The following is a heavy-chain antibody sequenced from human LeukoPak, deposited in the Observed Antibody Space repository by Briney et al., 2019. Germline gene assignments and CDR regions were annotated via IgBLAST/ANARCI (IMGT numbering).Heavy chain of an antibody. CDR1: GYTFTSYG. CDR3: ARVPHYYDSSGPVNY. Sequence: ASVTDSCKASGYTFTSYGISWVRQAPGQGLEWMGWISAYNGNTNYAQKLQGRVTMTTDTSTSTAYMELRSLRSDDTAVYYCARVPHYYDSSGPVNYWGQGTLVTVSS. CDR2: ISAYNGNT. V-gene: IGHV1-18*01. J-gene: IGHJ4*02. D-gene: IGHD3-22*01.